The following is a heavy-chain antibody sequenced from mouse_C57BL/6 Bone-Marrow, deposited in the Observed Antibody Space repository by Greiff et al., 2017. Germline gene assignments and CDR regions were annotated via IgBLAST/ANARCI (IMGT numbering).Heavy chain of an antibody. Sequence: VKLMESGAELARPGASVKLSCKASGYTFTSYGISWVKQRTGQGLEWIGEIYPRSGNTYYNEKFKGKATLTADKSSSTAYMELRSLTSEDSAVYFCSHYYGSSYGYFDVWGTGTTVTVSS. D-gene: IGHD1-1*01. J-gene: IGHJ1*03. CDR2: IYPRSGNT. CDR3: SHYYGSSYGYFDV. V-gene: IGHV1-81*01. CDR1: GYTFTSYG.